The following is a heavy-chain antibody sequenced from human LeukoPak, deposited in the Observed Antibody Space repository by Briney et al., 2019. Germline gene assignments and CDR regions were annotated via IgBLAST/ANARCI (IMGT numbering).Heavy chain of an antibody. J-gene: IGHJ4*02. Sequence: SETLSLTRMVSRGSISRYYWSWMRQPPAKGLEWIGYIYYSGSINYNPSLKSRVTISVHTSKNQFSLKLRSVAAADTAVYYCARYSGSYSGFAYWGQGTLVTVSS. D-gene: IGHD1-26*01. CDR2: IYYSGSI. CDR3: ARYSGSYSGFAY. CDR1: RGSISRYY. V-gene: IGHV4-59*08.